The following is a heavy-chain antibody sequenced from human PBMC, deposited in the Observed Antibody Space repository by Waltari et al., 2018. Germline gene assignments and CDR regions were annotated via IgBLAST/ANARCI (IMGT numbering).Heavy chain of an antibody. Sequence: QVQLVESGGGVVQPGKSLTLSCEVSGISVSSYAMHWVRQAPGKVLEWVAVISFDGNNIYFADSVKGRFTINRDNSKNTLSLQMNSLTPEDTAIYYCARDGHSYFYGSWSDYWGQGTLVTVSS. CDR3: ARDGHSYFYGSWSDY. D-gene: IGHD3-10*01. CDR1: GISVSSYA. CDR2: ISFDGNNI. J-gene: IGHJ4*02. V-gene: IGHV3-30*01.